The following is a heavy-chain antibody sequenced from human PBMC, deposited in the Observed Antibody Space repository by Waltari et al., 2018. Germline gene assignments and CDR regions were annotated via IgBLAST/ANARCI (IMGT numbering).Heavy chain of an antibody. CDR2: INPKNGDT. Sequence: LVQSGAEVKKPGASVKVSCKASGNTVTGYAIPWVRQAPGQGLEWMGRINPKNGDTHYAQNFQGRVALTTDTSTNTAFMELQRLRSDDTAVYYCLRDSSGSHFDYWGQGTLVTVSS. J-gene: IGHJ4*02. D-gene: IGHD3-22*01. CDR1: GNTVTGYA. CDR3: LRDSSGSHFDY. V-gene: IGHV1-2*06.